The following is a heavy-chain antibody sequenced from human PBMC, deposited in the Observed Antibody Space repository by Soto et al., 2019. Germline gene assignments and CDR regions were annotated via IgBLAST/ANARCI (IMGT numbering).Heavy chain of an antibody. CDR1: GYTFTSYD. J-gene: IGHJ4*02. D-gene: IGHD4-17*01. CDR3: ARGPADGDDAEGGY. CDR2: MNPNSGNT. V-gene: IGHV1-8*01. Sequence: QVPLVQSGAEVKKPGTSVKVSCKASGYTFTSYDINWVRQATGQGLEWMVWMNPNSGNTGYAQKFQGRVTMTRNTAISTAYMGLSSLRSEDTAVYYCARGPADGDDAEGGYWGQGALVTVSS.